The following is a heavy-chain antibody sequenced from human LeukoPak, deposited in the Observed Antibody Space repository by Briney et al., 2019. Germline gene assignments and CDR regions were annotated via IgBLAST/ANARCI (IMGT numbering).Heavy chain of an antibody. CDR3: AKAKPQGSDQDFDY. CDR1: GYTFSGHY. J-gene: IGHJ4*02. D-gene: IGHD1-14*01. CDR2: INPNTGVT. V-gene: IGHV1-2*06. Sequence: GASVKVSCKASGYTFSGHYLHWVRQAPGQGLEWMGRINPNTGVTQYTENFQGRVTMTGDTSITTAYMELNSLRSDDTAVYYCAKAKPQGSDQDFDYWGQGTLVTVSS.